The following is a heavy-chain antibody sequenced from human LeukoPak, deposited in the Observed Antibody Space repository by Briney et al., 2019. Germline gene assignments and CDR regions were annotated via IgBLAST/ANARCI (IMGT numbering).Heavy chain of an antibody. D-gene: IGHD1-7*01. CDR3: RKKTYNWNYGGFDY. CDR1: GFTFSSYS. Sequence: GGSLRLSCAASGFTFSSYSMNWVRQAPGKGLEWVSSMSSSSSYIYYADSVKGRFTISRDNAKNSLYLQMNSLRAEDTAVYYGRKKTYNWNYGGFDYGGQGTLVTVSS. J-gene: IGHJ4*02. V-gene: IGHV3-21*01. CDR2: MSSSSSYI.